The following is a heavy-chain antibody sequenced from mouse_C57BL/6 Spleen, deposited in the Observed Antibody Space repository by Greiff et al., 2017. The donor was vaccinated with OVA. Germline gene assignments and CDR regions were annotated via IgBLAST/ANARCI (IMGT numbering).Heavy chain of an antibody. CDR1: GYTFTSYW. CDR2: IYPGSGST. V-gene: IGHV1-55*01. J-gene: IGHJ2*01. Sequence: QVQLQQSGAELVKPGASVKMSCKASGYTFTSYWMPWVKQRPGQGLEWIGDIYPGSGSTNYNEKFKSKATLTVDTSSSTAYMQLSSLTSEDSAVYYCARRQTCYFDYWGQGTTLTVSS. CDR3: ARRQTCYFDY.